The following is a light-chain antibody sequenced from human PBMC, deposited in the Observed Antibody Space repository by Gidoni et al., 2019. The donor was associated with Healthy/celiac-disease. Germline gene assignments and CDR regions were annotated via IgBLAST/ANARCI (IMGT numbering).Light chain of an antibody. Sequence: EIALTQSPATLSLSPGERATLSCRASQSVSSYLAWYQQKPGPAPRLLIYDASNRATDIPARFSGSGSGTDFTRTVSSLEPEDFAVYYCQQRSNWPWLTFGGGTKVEIK. CDR1: QSVSSY. J-gene: IGKJ4*01. V-gene: IGKV3-11*01. CDR3: QQRSNWPWLT. CDR2: DAS.